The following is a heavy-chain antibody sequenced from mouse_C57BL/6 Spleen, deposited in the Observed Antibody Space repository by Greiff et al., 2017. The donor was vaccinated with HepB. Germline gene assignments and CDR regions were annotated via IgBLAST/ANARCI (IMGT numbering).Heavy chain of an antibody. V-gene: IGHV14-1*01. CDR2: IDPEDGDT. CDR3: TTDYYGSSPFAY. D-gene: IGHD1-1*01. CDR1: GFNIKDYY. J-gene: IGHJ3*01. Sequence: EVQLQQSGAELVRPGASVKLSCTASGFNIKDYYMHWVKQRPEQGLEWIGRIDPEDGDTEYAPKFQGKATMTADTSSNTAYLQRSSLTSEDTAVYYCTTDYYGSSPFAYWGQGTLVTVSA.